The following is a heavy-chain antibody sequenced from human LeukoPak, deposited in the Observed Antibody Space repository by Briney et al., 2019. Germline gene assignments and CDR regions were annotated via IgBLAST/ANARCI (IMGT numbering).Heavy chain of an antibody. Sequence: GGSLRLSCAASGFTFSSYEMNWVRQAPGKGLEWVSYISSSGSTIYYADSVKGRFTISRDNAKNSLYLQMNSLRAEDTAVYYCARDGAYSSGWRPVPFDYWGQGTLVTVSS. CDR2: ISSSGSTI. D-gene: IGHD6-19*01. J-gene: IGHJ4*02. CDR3: ARDGAYSSGWRPVPFDY. V-gene: IGHV3-48*03. CDR1: GFTFSSYE.